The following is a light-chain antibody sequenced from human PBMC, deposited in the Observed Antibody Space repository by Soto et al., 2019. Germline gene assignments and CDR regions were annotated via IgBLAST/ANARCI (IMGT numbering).Light chain of an antibody. Sequence: QSALTQPASVSGSLGQSITISCTGTVSDIAGYNYISWYQQLPGKAPKLMIYEVTIRPSGISNRFSGSKSGNTASLTISGLQAEDEADYFCTSFTSTSSLYVFGTGTKLNVL. CDR3: TSFTSTSSLYV. V-gene: IGLV2-14*01. J-gene: IGLJ1*01. CDR2: EVT. CDR1: VSDIAGYNY.